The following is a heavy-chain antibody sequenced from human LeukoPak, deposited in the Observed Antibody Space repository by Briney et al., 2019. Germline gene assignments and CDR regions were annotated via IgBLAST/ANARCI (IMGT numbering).Heavy chain of an antibody. CDR2: ISGSGGST. CDR1: GFTFSSYA. V-gene: IGHV3-23*01. Sequence: GGSLRLSCAASGFTFSSYAMSWVRQAPGKGLEWVSAISGSGGSTYYADSVKGRFTISRDNAKNSLYLQMNSLRAEDTAVYYCASDHRSSWSPDAFDIWGQGTMVTVSS. D-gene: IGHD6-13*01. CDR3: ASDHRSSWSPDAFDI. J-gene: IGHJ3*02.